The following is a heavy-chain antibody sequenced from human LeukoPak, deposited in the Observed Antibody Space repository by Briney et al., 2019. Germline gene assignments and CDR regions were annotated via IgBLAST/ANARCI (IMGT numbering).Heavy chain of an antibody. CDR3: AKDLDSSGWWTGGY. D-gene: IGHD6-19*01. CDR2: ISYDGSNK. CDR1: GFTFSSYG. J-gene: IGHJ4*02. V-gene: IGHV3-30*18. Sequence: PGRSLRLSCAASGFTFSSYGMHWVRQAPGKGLEWVAVISYDGSNKYYADSVKGRFTISRDNSKNTLYLQMNSLRAEDTAVYYCAKDLDSSGWWTGGYWGQGTLVTVSS.